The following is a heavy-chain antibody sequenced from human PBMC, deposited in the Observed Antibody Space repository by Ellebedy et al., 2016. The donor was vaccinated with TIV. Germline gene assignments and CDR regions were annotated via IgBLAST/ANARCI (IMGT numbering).Heavy chain of an antibody. Sequence: GESLKISXAVSGFTFSSYGMTWVRQAPGKGLEWVSSISSSSAYIYYADSLKGRFTISRDNAKNSLYLQMNSLRAEDTAVYFCAREEIYGDYVFFDYWGQGTLVTVSS. CDR2: ISSSSAYI. CDR1: GFTFSSYG. CDR3: AREEIYGDYVFFDY. D-gene: IGHD4-17*01. J-gene: IGHJ4*02. V-gene: IGHV3-21*01.